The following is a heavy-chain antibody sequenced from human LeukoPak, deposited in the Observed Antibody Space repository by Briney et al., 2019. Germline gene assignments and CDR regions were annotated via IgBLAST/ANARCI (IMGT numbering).Heavy chain of an antibody. Sequence: GASVKVSCKASGYTFTSYDINWVRQATGQGLEWMGWMNPNSGSTGYAQKFQGRVTITRNTSISTAYMELSGLRSEDPGVYYCARGRSTGYPYYFEYWGQGTLVSVSS. CDR3: ARGRSTGYPYYFEY. J-gene: IGHJ4*02. D-gene: IGHD5-12*01. CDR1: GYTFTSYD. CDR2: MNPNSGST. V-gene: IGHV1-8*03.